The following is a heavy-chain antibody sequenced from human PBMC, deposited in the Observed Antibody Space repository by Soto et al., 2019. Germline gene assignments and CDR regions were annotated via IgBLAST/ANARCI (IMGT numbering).Heavy chain of an antibody. CDR3: AKDGDSSGYYYFDC. Sequence: GGSLRLSCAASGFMFRSYAMHWVRQAPGKGLEWASVIRGSGDSKYYADSVKGRFTISRDNSKNTLYLQMNSLRAEDTAVYYCAKDGDSSGYYYFDCWGQGTLVTVSS. CDR2: IRGSGDSK. D-gene: IGHD3-22*01. V-gene: IGHV3-23*01. J-gene: IGHJ4*02. CDR1: GFMFRSYA.